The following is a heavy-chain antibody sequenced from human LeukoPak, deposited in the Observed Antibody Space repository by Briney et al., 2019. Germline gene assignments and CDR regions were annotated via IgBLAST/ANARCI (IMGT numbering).Heavy chain of an antibody. CDR3: AKDRIDVTTELFDY. J-gene: IGHJ4*02. D-gene: IGHD4-17*01. CDR1: GFSFSSYA. V-gene: IGHV3-23*01. CDR2: ISGSGGST. Sequence: GGSLRLSCAASGFSFSSYAMSWVRQAPGKGLEWVSAISGSGGSTYYADSVKGRFTISRDNSKNTLYLQMNSLRAEDTAVYYCAKDRIDVTTELFDYWGQGTLVTVSS.